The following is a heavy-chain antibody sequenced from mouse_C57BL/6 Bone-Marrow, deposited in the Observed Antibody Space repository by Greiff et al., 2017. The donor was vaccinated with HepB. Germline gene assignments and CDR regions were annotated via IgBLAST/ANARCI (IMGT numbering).Heavy chain of an antibody. J-gene: IGHJ3*01. CDR1: GFTFSSYT. V-gene: IGHV5-9*01. Sequence: EVQRVESGGGLVKPGGSLKLSCAASGFTFSSYTMSWVRQTPEKRLEWVATISGGGGNTYYPDSVKGRFTISRDNAKNTLYLQMSSLRSEDTALYYCARTSFAYWGQGTLVTVSA. CDR3: ARTSFAY. CDR2: ISGGGGNT.